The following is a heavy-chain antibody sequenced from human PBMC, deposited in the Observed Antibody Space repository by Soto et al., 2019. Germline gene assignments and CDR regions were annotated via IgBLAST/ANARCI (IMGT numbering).Heavy chain of an antibody. V-gene: IGHV4-59*01. CDR3: ARDQGGPFDY. J-gene: IGHJ4*02. Sequence: QVQLQESGPGLVKPSETLYLTCTVSGVSFSTYYWSWIRQAPGKGLEWIGYIYYSGSSNYNPSLKSRVTMSVDKSKHQLSLKLSSVTAADTAVYYCARDQGGPFDYWGQGTLVTVSS. CDR2: IYYSGSS. D-gene: IGHD2-15*01. CDR1: GVSFSTYY.